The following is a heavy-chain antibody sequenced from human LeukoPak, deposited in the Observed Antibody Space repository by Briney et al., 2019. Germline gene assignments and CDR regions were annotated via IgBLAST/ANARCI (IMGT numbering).Heavy chain of an antibody. CDR3: ARDKRIVGATVYYYMDV. CDR2: INPNSGGT. D-gene: IGHD1-26*01. V-gene: IGHV1-2*02. J-gene: IGHJ6*03. Sequence: GASVKVSCKASGGTFSSYAISWVRQAPGQGLEWMGWINPNSGGTNYAQKFQGRVTMTRDTSISTAYMELSRLRSDDTAVYYCARDKRIVGATVYYYMDVWGKGTTVNVSS. CDR1: GGTFSSYA.